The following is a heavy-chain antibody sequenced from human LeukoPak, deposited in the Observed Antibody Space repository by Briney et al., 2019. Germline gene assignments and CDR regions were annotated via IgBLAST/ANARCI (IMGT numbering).Heavy chain of an antibody. Sequence: SETLSLTCTVSGGSVSSGDYYWSWLRQPPGKGLEWIGYIYYSGSTYYNPSLKSRVTISVDTSKNQFSLKLSSVTAADTAVYYCARDRIRGYSGYGNNWFDPWGQGTLVTVSS. D-gene: IGHD5-12*01. V-gene: IGHV4-30-4*01. CDR3: ARDRIRGYSGYGNNWFDP. J-gene: IGHJ5*02. CDR2: IYYSGST. CDR1: GGSVSSGDYY.